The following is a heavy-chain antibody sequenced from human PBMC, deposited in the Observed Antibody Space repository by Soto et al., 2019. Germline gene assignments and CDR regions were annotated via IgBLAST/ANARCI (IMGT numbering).Heavy chain of an antibody. Sequence: PGGSLRLSCAASGFTFSSYPMHWVRQAPSKGQEWVAVISYDGSNKYYADSVKGRFTISRDNSKNALYLQMNSLRAEDTAVYYCARDLYSGSYFNWFAPWGQGTLVTVSS. CDR1: GFTFSSYP. CDR3: ARDLYSGSYFNWFAP. J-gene: IGHJ5*02. D-gene: IGHD1-26*01. CDR2: ISYDGSNK. V-gene: IGHV3-30-3*01.